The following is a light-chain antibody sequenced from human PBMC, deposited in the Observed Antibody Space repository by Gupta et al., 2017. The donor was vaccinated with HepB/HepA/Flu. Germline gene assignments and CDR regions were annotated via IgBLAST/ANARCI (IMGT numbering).Light chain of an antibody. Sequence: QSVLTQPPSVSAAPGQKVTIPCSGTSSNIGNNYVSWYQQLPGTAPKLLIYDNNMRPSGIPDRFSASKSGTSATLGITGLQTGDEADYYCGTWDSSLSAGVFGTGTKVTVL. CDR3: GTWDSSLSAGV. J-gene: IGLJ1*01. CDR1: SSNIGNNY. V-gene: IGLV1-51*01. CDR2: DNN.